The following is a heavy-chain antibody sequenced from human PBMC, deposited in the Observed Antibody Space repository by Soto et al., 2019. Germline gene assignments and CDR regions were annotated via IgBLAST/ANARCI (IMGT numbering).Heavy chain of an antibody. J-gene: IGHJ6*02. Sequence: QGQVVQSGAEVKKPGSSVKVSCKASGGTFSSFAVSWVRQAPGQGLEWMGGIIPIYETPNYAQKFPDRVTITADKSTSIVYMELNSLRSEDTAVYYCARSDFWSGPYGMDVWGQGTTVTVSS. CDR1: GGTFSSFA. CDR2: IIPIYETP. CDR3: ARSDFWSGPYGMDV. D-gene: IGHD3-3*01. V-gene: IGHV1-69*06.